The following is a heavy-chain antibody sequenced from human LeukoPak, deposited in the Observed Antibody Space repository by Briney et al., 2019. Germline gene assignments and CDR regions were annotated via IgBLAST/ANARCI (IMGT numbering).Heavy chain of an antibody. J-gene: IGHJ4*02. CDR1: GASISSSSYY. V-gene: IGHV4-39*07. CDR2: VHYSGSI. D-gene: IGHD3-22*01. Sequence: PSETLSLTCTVSGASISSSSYYWAWIRQPPGKGLEWIGSVHYSGSIYYNPSLKSRATLSVDTSKNEFSLRLTSVTAADTAVYYCAREGGSYDSSGYYSLYYYFDYWGQGTLVTVSS. CDR3: AREGGSYDSSGYYSLYYYFDY.